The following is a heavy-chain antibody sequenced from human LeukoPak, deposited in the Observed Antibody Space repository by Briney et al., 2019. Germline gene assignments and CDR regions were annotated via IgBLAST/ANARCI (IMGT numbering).Heavy chain of an antibody. CDR1: GFTFSSYA. J-gene: IGHJ4*02. CDR3: AKDRNYYDSSDYYSDY. Sequence: EGSLRLSCAASGFTFSSYAMSWVRQAPGRGLEWVSAISGSGGTTYYADSVKGRFTISRDNSKNTLCLQMNSLRAEDTAVYYCAKDRNYYDSSDYYSDYWGQGTLVTVSS. D-gene: IGHD3-22*01. CDR2: ISGSGGTT. V-gene: IGHV3-23*01.